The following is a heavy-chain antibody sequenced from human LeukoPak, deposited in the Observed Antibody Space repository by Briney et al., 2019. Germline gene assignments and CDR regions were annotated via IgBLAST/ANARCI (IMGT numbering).Heavy chain of an antibody. CDR1: GGSISSYY. CDR3: ARDRYYYDSSGYQPLDY. V-gene: IGHV4-59*01. Sequence: SETLSLTCTVSGGSISSYYWSWIRQPPGKGLEWIGYIHYSGSTNFNPSLKSRVTISVDTSKNQFSLKLSSVTAADTAVYYCARDRYYYDSSGYQPLDYWGQGTLVTVSS. J-gene: IGHJ4*02. D-gene: IGHD3-22*01. CDR2: IHYSGST.